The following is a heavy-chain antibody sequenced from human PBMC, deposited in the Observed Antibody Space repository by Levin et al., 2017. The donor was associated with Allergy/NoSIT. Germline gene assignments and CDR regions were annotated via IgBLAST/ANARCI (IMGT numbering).Heavy chain of an antibody. V-gene: IGHV3-20*01. Sequence: GGSLRLSCAASGFTFDDYGMSWVRQAPGKGLEWVSGINWDGGSTGYADSVKGRFTISRDNAKNSLYLQMNTLRAEDTALYHCVRSYLQPFDYWGQGTLVTVSS. CDR1: GFTFDDYG. J-gene: IGHJ4*02. CDR3: VRSYLQPFDY. D-gene: IGHD5-18*01. CDR2: INWDGGST.